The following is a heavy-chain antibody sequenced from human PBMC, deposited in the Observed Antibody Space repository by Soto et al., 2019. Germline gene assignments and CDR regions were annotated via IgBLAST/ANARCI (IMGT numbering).Heavy chain of an antibody. Sequence: QVQLVESGGGVVQPGRSLRLSCAASGFTFSSYGTHWVRQAPGKGLEWVAVISSDGSNKYYAASVKGRFTISRDNSKNTLYLQMNSLRPEDTAVYYCVGGYYFGDYWGQGTLVTVSS. CDR3: VGGYYFGDY. CDR2: ISSDGSNK. CDR1: GFTFSSYG. V-gene: IGHV3-30*03. J-gene: IGHJ4*02. D-gene: IGHD3-22*01.